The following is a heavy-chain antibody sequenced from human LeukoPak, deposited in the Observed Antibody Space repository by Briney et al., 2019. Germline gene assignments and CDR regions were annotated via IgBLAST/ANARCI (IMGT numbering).Heavy chain of an antibody. Sequence: GRSLRRSCVASGCTFRNYGMHWIRKAPGKGLEWVSVIFYDGSKKYYADFVKGRFTISRDNSKNVVYLQMDSLRAEDTAFYYCARSLGETTFDWWGQGTLVTVPP. J-gene: IGHJ4*02. D-gene: IGHD3-16*01. CDR3: ARSLGETTFDW. CDR2: IFYDGSKK. V-gene: IGHV3-33*01. CDR1: GCTFRNYG.